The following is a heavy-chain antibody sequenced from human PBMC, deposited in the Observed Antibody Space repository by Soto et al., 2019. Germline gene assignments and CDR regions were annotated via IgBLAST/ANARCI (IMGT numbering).Heavy chain of an antibody. V-gene: IGHV4-39*01. CDR3: ARSSLLDDFWSGYTLGAYYFDY. CDR1: GGSISSSSYY. J-gene: IGHJ4*02. Sequence: NPSETLSLTCTVSGGSISSSSYYWGWIRQPPGKGLEWIGSIYYSGSTYYNPSLKSRVTISVDTSKNQFSLKLSSVTAADTAVYYCARSSLLDDFWSGYTLGAYYFDYWGQGTLVTVSS. CDR2: IYYSGST. D-gene: IGHD3-3*01.